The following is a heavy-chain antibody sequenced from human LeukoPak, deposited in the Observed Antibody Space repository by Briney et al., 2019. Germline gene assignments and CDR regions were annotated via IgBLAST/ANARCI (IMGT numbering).Heavy chain of an antibody. CDR3: ARDYYDSSGFYYFDY. CDR2: IKQDGSEK. CDR1: GFTFSSYW. Sequence: GGSLRLSCAASGFTFSSYWMSWVRQAPGKGLEWVANIKQDGSEKYYVDSVKGRFTISRDNAKNSLYLQMNSLRAEDTAVYYCARDYYDSSGFYYFDYWGQGTLVTVSS. D-gene: IGHD3-22*01. J-gene: IGHJ4*02. V-gene: IGHV3-7*01.